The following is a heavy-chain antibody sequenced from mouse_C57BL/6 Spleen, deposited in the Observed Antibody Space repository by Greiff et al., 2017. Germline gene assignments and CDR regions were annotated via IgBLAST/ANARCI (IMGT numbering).Heavy chain of an antibody. CDR3: ARWAYGMDY. CDR1: GYTFTDYN. J-gene: IGHJ4*01. D-gene: IGHD1-1*01. V-gene: IGHV1-22*01. CDR2: INPNNGGT. Sequence: VQLKESGPELVKPGASVKMSCKASGYTFTDYNMHWVKQSHGKSLEWIGYINPNNGGTSYNQKFKGKATLTVNKSSSTAYMELRSLTSEDSSVYYCARWAYGMDYWGQGTSVTVSS.